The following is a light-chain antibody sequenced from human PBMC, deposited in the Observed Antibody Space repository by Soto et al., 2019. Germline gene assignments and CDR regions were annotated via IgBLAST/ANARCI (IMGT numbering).Light chain of an antibody. J-gene: IGKJ4*01. CDR2: GAS. V-gene: IGKV3-20*01. CDR3: QQYDSSPT. Sequence: EIVFTQSPGTLSLSPGERATLSCRASQSISSNYLAWYQQKPGQAPRLLIYGASSRATGIPDRFSGSGSGTDFTLAISRLEPEDFAVYYCQQYDSSPTFGGGTKV. CDR1: QSISSNY.